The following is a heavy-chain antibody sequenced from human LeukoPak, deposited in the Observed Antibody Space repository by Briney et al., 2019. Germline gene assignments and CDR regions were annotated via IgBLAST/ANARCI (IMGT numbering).Heavy chain of an antibody. Sequence: NASETLSLTCTVSGGSISSSSYYWGWIRQPPGKGLEWIGSIYYSGNTYYNPSPKSRVTISVDTSKNQFSLKVSSVIAEDTAVYYCARSSGWFGRFDYWGQGTLVTVSS. CDR3: ARSSGWFGRFDY. CDR2: IYYSGNT. D-gene: IGHD6-19*01. V-gene: IGHV4-39*01. J-gene: IGHJ4*02. CDR1: GGSISSSSYY.